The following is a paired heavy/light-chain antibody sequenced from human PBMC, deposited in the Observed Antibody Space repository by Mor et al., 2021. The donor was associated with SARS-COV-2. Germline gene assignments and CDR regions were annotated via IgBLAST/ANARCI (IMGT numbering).Heavy chain of an antibody. CDR1: GGSISSYY. D-gene: IGHD6-19*01. J-gene: IGHJ5*02. CDR2: IYYSGNT. CDR3: ARDDGGSSGSWFDP. Sequence: QVQLQESGPGLVKPSETLSLICTVSGGSISSYYWNWIRQTPEKGLEWIGYIYYSGNTNYNPSLKSRVTISVDTSKNQFSLKLSSVTAADTAVYYCARDDGGSSGSWFDPWGQGTLVTVSS. V-gene: IGHV4-59*01.
Light chain of an antibody. CDR2: GAS. CDR3: QQYNNWPPYT. Sequence: EIVMTQSPATLSVSPGERATLSCRASQSVDSSLAWYQQKPGQAPRLLIYGASTRATGIPARFSGSGSGTEFTLTISSLQSEDFAVYYCQQYNNWPPYTFGQGTKLEIK. CDR1: QSVDSS. V-gene: IGKV3-15*01. J-gene: IGKJ2*01.